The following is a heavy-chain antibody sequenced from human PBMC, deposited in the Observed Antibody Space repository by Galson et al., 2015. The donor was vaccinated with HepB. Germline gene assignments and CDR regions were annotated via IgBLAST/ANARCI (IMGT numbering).Heavy chain of an antibody. V-gene: IGHV2-70*11. CDR1: GFSLGTSEMC. CDR3: ARTPAPGKDFDY. J-gene: IGHJ4*02. Sequence: PALVKPTQTLTLTCTFSGFSLGTSEMCVSWIRQPPGKALEWLARIDWDDDKYYSTSLKTRLTISKDSSKNQVVLTMTNMDPVDTATYYCARTPAPGKDFDYWGQGTLVTVSS. CDR2: IDWDDDK.